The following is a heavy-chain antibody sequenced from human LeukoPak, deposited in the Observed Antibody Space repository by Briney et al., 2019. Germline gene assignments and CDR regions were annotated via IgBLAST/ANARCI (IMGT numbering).Heavy chain of an antibody. CDR1: GYTFTSYG. D-gene: IGHD3-9*01. CDR3: ARDSDSAYYDILTGYFKRNAFDI. Sequence: ASVKVSCKASGYTFTSYGISWVRQAPGQGLEWMGWISAYNGNTNYAQKLQGRVTMTTDTSTSTAYMELRSLRSDDTAVYYCARDSDSAYYDILTGYFKRNAFDIWGQGTMVTVSS. CDR2: ISAYNGNT. V-gene: IGHV1-18*01. J-gene: IGHJ3*02.